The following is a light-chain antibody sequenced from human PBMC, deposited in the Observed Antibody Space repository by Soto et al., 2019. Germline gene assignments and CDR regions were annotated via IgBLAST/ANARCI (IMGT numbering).Light chain of an antibody. Sequence: DIQMTQSPSSLSASVGDRVTITCRASQSISRYLNWYQQKPGKAPKLLIYAASRLQGGVPLRFSGSGSGTEFTLSISSLQPEDVATYYCQQLDSFPLTFGQGTRLAIK. CDR1: QSISRY. CDR2: AAS. V-gene: IGKV1-39*01. CDR3: QQLDSFPLT. J-gene: IGKJ5*01.